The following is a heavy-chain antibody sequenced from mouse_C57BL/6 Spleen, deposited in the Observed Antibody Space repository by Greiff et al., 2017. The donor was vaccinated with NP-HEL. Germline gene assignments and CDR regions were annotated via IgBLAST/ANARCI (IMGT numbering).Heavy chain of an antibody. CDR1: GYSITSGYG. CDR3: ARTARIKY. CDR2: ISYSGST. D-gene: IGHD1-2*01. V-gene: IGHV3-2*02. Sequence: DVQLQESGPGLVKPSQSLSLTCTVTGYSITSGYGWNWIRQFPGNKLEWMGYISYSGSTNYYPSLKSRISITRDTSKNQFFLQLNSVTTEDTATYYCARTARIKYWGQGTTLTVSS. J-gene: IGHJ2*01.